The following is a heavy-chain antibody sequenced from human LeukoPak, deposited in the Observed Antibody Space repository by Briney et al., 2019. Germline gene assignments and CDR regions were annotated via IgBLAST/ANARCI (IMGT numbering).Heavy chain of an antibody. CDR3: AKDRALPSTVVTTYAEYFHH. Sequence: GGSLRLSCAASGFTFSSYAMSWVRQAPGKGLEWVSTISGSGGSTSYADSVKGRFTISRDNSKNTLYLQMNSLRAEDTAVYYCAKDRALPSTVVTTYAEYFHHWGQGTLVTVSS. J-gene: IGHJ1*01. V-gene: IGHV3-23*01. CDR2: ISGSGGST. CDR1: GFTFSSYA. D-gene: IGHD4-23*01.